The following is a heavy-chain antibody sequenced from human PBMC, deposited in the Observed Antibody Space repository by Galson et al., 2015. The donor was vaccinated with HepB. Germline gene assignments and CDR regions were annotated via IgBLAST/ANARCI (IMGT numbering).Heavy chain of an antibody. CDR3: ARGFRYYDSSGYLDYYYDMDV. CDR2: INPDSGGT. CDR1: GYTFTAYY. Sequence: SVKVSCKASGYTFTAYYMHWVRQAPGQGLEWLGRINPDSGGTNSAQKFRGRVTMTRDTSTTTAYMELSSLRSDDTAVYYCARGFRYYDSSGYLDYYYDMDVWGKGTTVTVSS. V-gene: IGHV1-2*06. J-gene: IGHJ6*03. D-gene: IGHD3-22*01.